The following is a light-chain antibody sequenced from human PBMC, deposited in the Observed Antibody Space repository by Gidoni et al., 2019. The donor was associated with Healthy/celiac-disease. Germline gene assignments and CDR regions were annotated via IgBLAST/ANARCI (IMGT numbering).Light chain of an antibody. V-gene: IGKV1D-13*01. CDR1: QGISSA. Sequence: AIQLTQSPSSLSASVGDRVTITCRASQGISSALAWYQQKPGKSPKLLIYDASSLESGVPSRFSGSGSGTDFTLTISSLQPEYFATYYCQHFNNYPYTFGQGTKLEIK. CDR2: DAS. CDR3: QHFNNYPYT. J-gene: IGKJ2*01.